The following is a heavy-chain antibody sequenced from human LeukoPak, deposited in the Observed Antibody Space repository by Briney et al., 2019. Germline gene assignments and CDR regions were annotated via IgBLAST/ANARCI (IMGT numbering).Heavy chain of an antibody. D-gene: IGHD4-17*01. Sequence: HPAGSLTLSCAASGITFSSYAMSWVRQPPGKGMEWVSGIRGSGGSTYYADSVKGRFTISRDNSKTTLYLHMNSLRAEAASLYYCATLRASVTSWLDYWGQGTLVSVSS. CDR1: GITFSSYA. CDR3: ATLRASVTSWLDY. CDR2: IRGSGGST. V-gene: IGHV3-23*01. J-gene: IGHJ4*02.